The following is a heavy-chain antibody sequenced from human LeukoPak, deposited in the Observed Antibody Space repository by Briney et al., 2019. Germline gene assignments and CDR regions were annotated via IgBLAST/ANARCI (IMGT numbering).Heavy chain of an antibody. CDR3: ARDQAQLERRGLRRYGWFDP. D-gene: IGHD1-1*01. CDR2: ISAYNGNT. V-gene: IGHV1-18*01. J-gene: IGHJ5*02. CDR1: GYTFTSHG. Sequence: ASVKVSCKASGYTFTSHGISWVRQAPGQGLEWMGWISAYNGNTNYAQKLQGRVTMTTDTSTSTAYMELRSLRSDDTAVYYCARDQAQLERRGLRRYGWFDPWGQGTLVTVSS.